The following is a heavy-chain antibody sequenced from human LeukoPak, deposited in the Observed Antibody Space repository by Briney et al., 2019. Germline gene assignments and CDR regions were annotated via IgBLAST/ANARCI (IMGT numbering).Heavy chain of an antibody. V-gene: IGHV3-23*01. CDR1: GFTFSNYY. CDR2: ISGSGGST. J-gene: IGHJ4*02. D-gene: IGHD7-27*01. Sequence: PGGSLRLSCAASGFTFSNYYMSWLRPAPGKGLEWVSAISGSGGSTYYADSVKGRFTISRDNSKNTLYLQMNSLRAEDTAVYYCATDWGFDYWGQGTLVTVSS. CDR3: ATDWGFDY.